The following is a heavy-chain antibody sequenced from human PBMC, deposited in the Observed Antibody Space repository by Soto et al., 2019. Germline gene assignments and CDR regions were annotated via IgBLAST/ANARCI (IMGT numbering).Heavy chain of an antibody. CDR1: GGSISSYY. V-gene: IGHV4-59*01. Sequence: SETLSLTCTVSGGSISSYYWSWIRQPPGKGLEWIGYIYYSGSTNYNPSLKSRVTISVDTSKNQFSLKLSSVTAADTAVYYCARDRGSSGLEGTSYYYYYYCMDVWGQGTTVTVSS. CDR2: IYYSGST. CDR3: ARDRGSSGLEGTSYYYYYYCMDV. J-gene: IGHJ6*02. D-gene: IGHD6-19*01.